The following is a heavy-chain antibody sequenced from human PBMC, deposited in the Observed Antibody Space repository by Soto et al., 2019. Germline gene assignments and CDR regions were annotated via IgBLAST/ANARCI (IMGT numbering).Heavy chain of an antibody. CDR3: AREPCSGGSCYDYFDY. CDR2: IIPILGIA. CDR1: GGTFSSYT. V-gene: IGHV1-69*04. Sequence: GASVKVSCKASGGTFSSYTISWVRQAPGQGLEWMGRIIPILGIANYAQKFQGRVTITADKSTSTAYMELSSLRSEDTVLYYCAREPCSGGSCYDYFDYWGQGTLVTVSS. J-gene: IGHJ4*02. D-gene: IGHD2-15*01.